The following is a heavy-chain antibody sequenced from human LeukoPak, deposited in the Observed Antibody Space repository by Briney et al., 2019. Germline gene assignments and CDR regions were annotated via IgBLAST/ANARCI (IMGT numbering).Heavy chain of an antibody. CDR1: GGSISTNGYS. Sequence: SQTLSLTCAVSGGSISTNGYSWTWIRQPPGKGLEWIGYFYHSGATFYNPSLKSRVTISLDRSRNQFSLKLNSVTAADTAVYYCARALTMVPGFVMTDWGQGNLVTVSS. CDR3: ARALTMVPGFVMTD. V-gene: IGHV4-30-2*01. CDR2: FYHSGAT. D-gene: IGHD3-10*01. J-gene: IGHJ4*02.